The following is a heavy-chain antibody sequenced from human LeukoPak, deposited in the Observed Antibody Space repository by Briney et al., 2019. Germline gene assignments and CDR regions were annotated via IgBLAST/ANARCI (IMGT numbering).Heavy chain of an antibody. D-gene: IGHD2-21*02. CDR3: ARGGQPLLGNWFDP. CDR1: GGSISSSNW. CDR2: IYHSGST. V-gene: IGHV4-4*02. J-gene: IGHJ5*02. Sequence: SETLSLTCAVSGGSISSSNWWSWVRQPPGKGLEWIGEIYHSGSTNYNPSLKSRVTISVDKSKNHFSLKLTSMTAADTAVYYCARGGQPLLGNWFDPWGQGTLVTVSS.